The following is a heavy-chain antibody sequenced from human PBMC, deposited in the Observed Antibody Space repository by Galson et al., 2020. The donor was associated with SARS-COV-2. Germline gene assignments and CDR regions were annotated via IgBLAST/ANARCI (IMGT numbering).Heavy chain of an antibody. CDR1: GYTLTELS. CDR3: ATAQPLTVLPPPTFWDFDV. CDR2: FDPEDDET. V-gene: IGHV1-24*01. J-gene: IGHJ2*01. D-gene: IGHD2-2*01. Sequence: ASVKVSCKVSGYTLTELSIHWVRQAPGKGLEWMGGFDPEDDETIYAQKFQGRVTMTEDTSTETAYMELSSLRSEDTAIYFCATAQPLTVLPPPTFWDFDVWGRGTLVTVSS.